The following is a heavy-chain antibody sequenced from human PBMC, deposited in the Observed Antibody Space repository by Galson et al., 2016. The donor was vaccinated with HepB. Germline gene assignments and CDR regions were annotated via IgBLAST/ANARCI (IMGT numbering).Heavy chain of an antibody. CDR3: ARESGNFDAGYIYLDY. J-gene: IGHJ4*02. D-gene: IGHD4-23*01. CDR2: IKWNGGSP. V-gene: IGHV3-20*04. Sequence: SLRLSCAASGFTFHGHGMDWVRQAPGKGLEWVCSIKWNGGSPAYADSVKGRFTISRDNAKNSLYLQMNSLRAEDTALYFCARESGNFDAGYIYLDYWGQGTLATASS. CDR1: GFTFHGHG.